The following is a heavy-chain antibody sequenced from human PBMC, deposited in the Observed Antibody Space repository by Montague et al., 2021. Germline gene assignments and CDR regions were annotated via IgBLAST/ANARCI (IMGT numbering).Heavy chain of an antibody. D-gene: IGHD3-10*01. CDR2: VRHIGST. Sequence: SETLSLTYGVYGGSLSEYYWTWIRQSPAKGLEWIGEVRHIGSTNYNPSLKSRVTMSVDKSKNQFSLKLRSVTAADTAVYYCASDRGPFDYWGQGTVVTVSS. CDR1: GGSLSEYY. V-gene: IGHV4-34*01. J-gene: IGHJ4*02. CDR3: ASDRGPFDY.